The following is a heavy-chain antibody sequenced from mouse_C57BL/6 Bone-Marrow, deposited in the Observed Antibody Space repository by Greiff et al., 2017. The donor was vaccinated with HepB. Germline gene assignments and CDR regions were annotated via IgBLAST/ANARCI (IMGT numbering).Heavy chain of an antibody. V-gene: IGHV1-59*01. J-gene: IGHJ1*03. CDR3: ARGGYYGSSHYWYFDV. CDR1: GYTFTSYW. Sequence: QVQLQQPGAELVRPGTSVKLSCKASGYTFTSYWMHWVKQRPGQGFEWIGVIDPSDSYTNYNQKFKGKATLTVDTSSSTAYMQLSSLTSEDSAVYYCARGGYYGSSHYWYFDVWGTGTTVTVSS. CDR2: IDPSDSYT. D-gene: IGHD1-1*01.